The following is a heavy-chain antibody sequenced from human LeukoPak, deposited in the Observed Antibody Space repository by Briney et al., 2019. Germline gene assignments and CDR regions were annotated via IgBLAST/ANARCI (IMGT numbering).Heavy chain of an antibody. CDR3: ARARYLDL. Sequence: PGGSLRLSCAASGFTFSTYAMSWVRQAPGKGLEWVSVIYGADKTQYAGSVKGRFTISRDKSKNTLYLQMNSLRVEDTAVYYCARARYLDLWGRGTLVIVSS. CDR1: GFTFSTYA. V-gene: IGHV3-53*01. J-gene: IGHJ2*01. CDR2: IYGADKT.